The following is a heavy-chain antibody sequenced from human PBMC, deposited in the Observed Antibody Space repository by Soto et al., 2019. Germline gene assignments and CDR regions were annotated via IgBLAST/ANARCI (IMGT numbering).Heavy chain of an antibody. CDR3: ARAPFDAAGTIPFRYFDY. D-gene: IGHD6-13*01. CDR1: GGTFSSYA. V-gene: IGHV1-69*13. J-gene: IGHJ4*02. CDR2: IIPIFGTA. Sequence: SVKVSCKASGGTFSSYAISWVRQAPGQGLEWMGGIIPIFGTANYAQKFQGRVTITADESTSTAYMELSSLRSEDTAVYYCARAPFDAAGTIPFRYFDYWGQGTLVTVSS.